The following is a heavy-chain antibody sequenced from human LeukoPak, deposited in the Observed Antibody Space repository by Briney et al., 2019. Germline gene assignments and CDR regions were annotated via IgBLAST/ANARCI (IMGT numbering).Heavy chain of an antibody. J-gene: IGHJ4*02. D-gene: IGHD3-10*01. CDR2: ISAYNGHK. CDR3: AREYYYGSGSSLSPGY. Sequence: GASVKVSCQATGYTFPSYGISWVRQAPCQGLAWMGWISAYNGHKHYAQKLQGRVTMTTDTYTSTAYMDLRSLRSDDTAVYYCAREYYYGSGSSLSPGYWGQGTLVSVSS. CDR1: GYTFPSYG. V-gene: IGHV1-18*01.